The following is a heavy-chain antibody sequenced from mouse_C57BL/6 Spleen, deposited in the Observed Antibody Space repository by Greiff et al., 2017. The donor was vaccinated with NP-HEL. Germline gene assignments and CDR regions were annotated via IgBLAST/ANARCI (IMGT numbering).Heavy chain of an antibody. J-gene: IGHJ2*01. D-gene: IGHD3-2*02. V-gene: IGHV1-61*01. Sequence: QVQLKQPGAELVRPGSSVKLSCKASGYTFTSYWMDWVKQRPGQGLEWIGNIYPSDSETHYNQKFKDKATLTVDKSSSTAYMQLSSLTSEDSAVYYCARGGSSGYDWGQGTTLTVSS. CDR3: ARGGSSGYD. CDR2: IYPSDSET. CDR1: GYTFTSYW.